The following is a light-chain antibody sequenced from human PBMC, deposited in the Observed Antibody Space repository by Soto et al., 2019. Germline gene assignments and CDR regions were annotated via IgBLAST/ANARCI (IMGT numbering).Light chain of an antibody. CDR3: TSFTRTSTYV. Sequence: QSALTQPASVSGSPGQSITISCTGTSSDVGGCNCVSWYQQHPGKAPKLMIYEVSDRPSGVSNRFSGSKSGNTASLTISGLQAEDDADYYCTSFTRTSTYVFGTGTKLTVL. CDR2: EVS. CDR1: SSDVGGCNC. V-gene: IGLV2-14*01. J-gene: IGLJ1*01.